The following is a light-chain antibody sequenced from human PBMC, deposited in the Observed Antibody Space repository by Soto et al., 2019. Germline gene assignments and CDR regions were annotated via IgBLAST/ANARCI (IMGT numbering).Light chain of an antibody. CDR3: CSYVRAYRLMI. V-gene: IGLV2-11*01. Sequence: QSALTQPRSVSGSPGQSVTISCTGTYSDIGSYNDVPWYQHHPAKAPRLMIFDVSQRPSGVPDRFSGSKSGNTASLTISGLQTEDEADYYCCSYVRAYRLMIFGEGTKLTVL. CDR2: DVS. CDR1: YSDIGSYND. J-gene: IGLJ2*01.